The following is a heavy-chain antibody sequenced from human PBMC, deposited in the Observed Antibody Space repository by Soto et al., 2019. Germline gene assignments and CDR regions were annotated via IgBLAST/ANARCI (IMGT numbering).Heavy chain of an antibody. CDR3: ARQLFPVRSRIPFVF. CDR2: INPNSGGT. D-gene: IGHD2-2*01. CDR1: GYTFTGYY. V-gene: IGHV1-2*02. Sequence: DPVKVSCKASGYTFTGYYMHWVRQAPGQGLEWMGWINPNSGGTNYAQKFQCRVTMTRDTSISTAYMELSRLRSDDTAVYYCARQLFPVRSRIPFVFWGQRPL. J-gene: IGHJ4*02.